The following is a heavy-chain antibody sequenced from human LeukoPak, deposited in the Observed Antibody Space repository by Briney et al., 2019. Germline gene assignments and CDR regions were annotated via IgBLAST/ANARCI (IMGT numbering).Heavy chain of an antibody. CDR2: ISSSGSTI. J-gene: IGHJ4*02. CDR1: GFTFSDYY. D-gene: IGHD6-13*01. CDR3: ARDPDLIRAAAGDKSDY. Sequence: KSGGSLRLSCAASGFTFSDYYMSWIRQAPGKGLEWVSNISSSGSTIYYADSVKGRFTISRDNAKNSLYLQMNSLRAEDTAVYYCARDPDLIRAAAGDKSDYWGQGTLVTVSS. V-gene: IGHV3-11*01.